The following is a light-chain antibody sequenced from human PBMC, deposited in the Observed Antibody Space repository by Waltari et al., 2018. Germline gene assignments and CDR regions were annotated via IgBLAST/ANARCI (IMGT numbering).Light chain of an antibody. CDR3: CSYAGSSTLV. J-gene: IGLJ3*02. Sequence: QSALTQSASVSGSPGQSITISCTGTSSDVGSYNLVSWYQQHPGKAPKLMVYEVTKRPSGVVNRLSGSKSGNSASLTISVLQAEDEADYYCCSYAGSSTLVFGGGTKVTVL. CDR1: SSDVGSYNL. CDR2: EVT. V-gene: IGLV2-23*02.